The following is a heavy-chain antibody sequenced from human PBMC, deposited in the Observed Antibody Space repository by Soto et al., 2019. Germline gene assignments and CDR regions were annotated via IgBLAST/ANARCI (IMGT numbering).Heavy chain of an antibody. Sequence: QVQLQESGPGLVKPSQTLSLTCTVSGGSISSGGYYWSWIRQHPGKGLEWIGYIYYSGSTYYNPSLKSRGTISVGTAKNQFSLDLSSVTAADTAGYYCGTSGNSYGPNPLLYWGQGTLVSVSS. D-gene: IGHD5-18*01. CDR1: GGSISSGGYY. V-gene: IGHV4-31*03. CDR2: IYYSGST. J-gene: IGHJ4*02. CDR3: GTSGNSYGPNPLLY.